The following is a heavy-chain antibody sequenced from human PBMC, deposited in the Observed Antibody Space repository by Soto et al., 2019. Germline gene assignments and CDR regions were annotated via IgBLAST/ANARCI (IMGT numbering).Heavy chain of an antibody. CDR2: IKQDGSEK. CDR1: GFTLSSYW. CDR3: ARDNPWEAAVKFDY. Sequence: LGGSLRLSCAASGFTLSSYWMSWVRQAPGKGLEWVANIKQDGSEKYYVDSVKGRFTISRDNAKNSLYLQMNSLRAEDTAVYYCARDNPWEAAVKFDYWGQGTLVTVSS. V-gene: IGHV3-7*04. D-gene: IGHD6-13*01. J-gene: IGHJ4*02.